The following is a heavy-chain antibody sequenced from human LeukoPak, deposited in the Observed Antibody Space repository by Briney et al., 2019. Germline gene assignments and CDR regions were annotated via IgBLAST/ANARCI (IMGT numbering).Heavy chain of an antibody. V-gene: IGHV1-46*01. D-gene: IGHD4-17*01. CDR1: GYTFTSYY. CDR3: ANVDADASAETTHYFDY. CDR2: INPTVGAT. J-gene: IGHJ4*02. Sequence: ASVKVSCKASGYTFTSYYVHWVRQVPGQGFEWMGVINPTVGATSYAHNLQGRVTVTRDLSTTTVFMELSSLRYEDTAVYYCANVDADASAETTHYFDYWGQGTLVTVSS.